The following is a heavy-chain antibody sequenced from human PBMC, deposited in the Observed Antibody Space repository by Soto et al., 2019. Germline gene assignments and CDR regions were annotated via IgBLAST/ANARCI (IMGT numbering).Heavy chain of an antibody. Sequence: SETLSLTCTVYGGSFSAYYWGWIRQPPGKGLEWIGEINHSGSTNYNPSLKSRVTISVDTSKNQFSLKLNSVTAADTAVYYCARRVRGVNDAFDIWGQGTMVTVSS. D-gene: IGHD3-10*01. CDR3: ARRVRGVNDAFDI. CDR2: INHSGST. V-gene: IGHV4-34*01. CDR1: GGSFSAYY. J-gene: IGHJ3*02.